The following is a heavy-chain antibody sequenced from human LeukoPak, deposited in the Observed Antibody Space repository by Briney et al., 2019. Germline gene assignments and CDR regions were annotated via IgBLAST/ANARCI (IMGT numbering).Heavy chain of an antibody. CDR3: ARGRIVVVPAAVNY. CDR2: ISYDGSNK. Sequence: GRSLRLSCAASGFTFSSYGMHWVRQAPGKGLEWVAVISYDGSNKYYADSAKGRFTISRDNSKNTLYLQMNSLRAEDTAVYYCARGRIVVVPAAVNYWGQGTLVTVSS. D-gene: IGHD2-2*01. CDR1: GFTFSSYG. J-gene: IGHJ4*02. V-gene: IGHV3-30*03.